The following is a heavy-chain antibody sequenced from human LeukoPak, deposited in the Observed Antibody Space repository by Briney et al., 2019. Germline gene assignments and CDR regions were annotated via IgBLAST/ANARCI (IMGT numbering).Heavy chain of an antibody. CDR3: ARANSGYVNFDY. V-gene: IGHV1-3*01. CDR2: INAGNGNT. J-gene: IGHJ4*02. D-gene: IGHD5-12*01. CDR1: GYTFTSYA. Sequence: GASVKVSFKASGYTFTSYAMHWVRPAPGQRLEWMGWINAGNGNTKYSQKFQGRVTITRDTSASTAYMELSSLRSEDTAVYCCARANSGYVNFDYWGQGTLVTVSS.